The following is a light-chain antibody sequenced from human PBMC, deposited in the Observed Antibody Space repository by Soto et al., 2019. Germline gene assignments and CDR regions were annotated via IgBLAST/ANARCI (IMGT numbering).Light chain of an antibody. CDR3: SSYTSSTPGRV. CDR1: SSDVGGYNY. V-gene: IGLV2-14*01. J-gene: IGLJ1*01. Sequence: QSALTQPASVSGSPGQSITISCTGTSSDVGGYNYVSWYQQHPGKAPKLMIYDVSNRPSGVSNRFSGSKSGNTASLTISGLQAEDEADYYCSSYTSSTPGRVFGTGPKVTVL. CDR2: DVS.